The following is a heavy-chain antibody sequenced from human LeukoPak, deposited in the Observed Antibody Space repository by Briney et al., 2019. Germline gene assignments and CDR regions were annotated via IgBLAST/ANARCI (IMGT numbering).Heavy chain of an antibody. V-gene: IGHV4-59*12. CDR1: GGSISSYY. D-gene: IGHD1-26*01. J-gene: IGHJ3*02. CDR2: THYSGST. CDR3: ARDPLGDPHGAFDI. Sequence: PSETLSLTCTVSGGSISSYYWSWLRQPPGKGLEYIGYTHYSGSTNYNPSLKSRVTILEDTSKNQFSLKLSSVTAADTAVYYCARDPLGDPHGAFDIWGQGTMVTVSS.